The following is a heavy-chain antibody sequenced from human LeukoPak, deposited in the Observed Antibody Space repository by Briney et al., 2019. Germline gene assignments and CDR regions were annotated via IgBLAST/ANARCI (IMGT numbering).Heavy chain of an antibody. CDR2: IHSSGST. CDR3: ARRDISSGWSFDS. V-gene: IGHV4-4*07. CDR1: GGSINNYH. D-gene: IGHD6-19*01. Sequence: SETLSLTCAVSGGSINNYHWSWIRQPAGKGLGWIAQIHSSGSTNYNPPLKSRVTMSIDTPENQLSLTLTSVTAADTAVYYCARRDISSGWSFDSWGQGTLVTVSS. J-gene: IGHJ4*02.